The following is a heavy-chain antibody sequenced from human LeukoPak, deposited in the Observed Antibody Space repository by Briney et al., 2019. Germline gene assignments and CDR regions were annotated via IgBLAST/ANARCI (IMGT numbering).Heavy chain of an antibody. J-gene: IGHJ4*02. CDR3: AKGRLDPNLVLHY. Sequence: GGSLRLSCAASGFTFSTYAMSWVRQAPGKGLEWVSTIRGDDYTYYADSVKGWFTISRDNPKNTLSLQMDSLRAEDTALYYCAKGRLDPNLVLHYWGQGTLVTVSS. CDR1: GFTFSTYA. CDR2: IRGDDYT. D-gene: IGHD2-8*02. V-gene: IGHV3-23*01.